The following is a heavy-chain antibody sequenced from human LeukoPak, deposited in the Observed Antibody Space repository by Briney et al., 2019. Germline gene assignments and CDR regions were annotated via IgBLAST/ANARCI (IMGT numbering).Heavy chain of an antibody. J-gene: IGHJ6*02. D-gene: IGHD2-8*01. Sequence: GGSLRLSCTASGFTFSDFGIHWVRQAPGKGLDWVVGISYDGNPKYYADSVRGRFIISRDNSNNTLYLQLNSLRPDDTAVYYCAKVRGLYGRGFYAMDVWGQGTTVTVAS. CDR3: AKVRGLYGRGFYAMDV. V-gene: IGHV3-30*18. CDR1: GFTFSDFG. CDR2: ISYDGNPK.